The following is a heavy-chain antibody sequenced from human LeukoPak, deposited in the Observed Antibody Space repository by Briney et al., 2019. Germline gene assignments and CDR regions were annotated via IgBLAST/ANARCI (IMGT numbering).Heavy chain of an antibody. CDR1: GFTFSDYW. V-gene: IGHV3-74*01. D-gene: IGHD1-26*01. Sequence: GGSLRLSCAASGFTFSDYWMHWVRQAPGKGLEWVSRINSDGSITKYADFVKGRFTISRDNAKNSLYLQMNSLRAEDTAVYYCARVESYWSSVLIYYMDVWGKGTTVTVSS. CDR2: INSDGSIT. CDR3: ARVESYWSSVLIYYMDV. J-gene: IGHJ6*03.